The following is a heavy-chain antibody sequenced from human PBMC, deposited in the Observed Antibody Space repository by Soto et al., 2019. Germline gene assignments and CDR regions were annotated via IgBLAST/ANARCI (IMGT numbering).Heavy chain of an antibody. CDR2: INPNSGDT. Sequence: ASVKVSCKASGYTFTDYYIHWVRQAPGQGLECMGWINPNSGDTNYAQKFQGRVTMTRDTSISTAYIEVSRLRSDDTAVFYCARSVSYISPRPDYWGQGTLVTVPQ. CDR1: GYTFTDYY. V-gene: IGHV1-2*02. J-gene: IGHJ4*02. CDR3: ARSVSYISPRPDY. D-gene: IGHD6-6*01.